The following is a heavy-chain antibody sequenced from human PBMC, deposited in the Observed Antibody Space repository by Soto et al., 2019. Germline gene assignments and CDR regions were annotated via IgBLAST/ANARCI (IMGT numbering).Heavy chain of an antibody. CDR1: GGTFSSYA. J-gene: IGHJ6*02. V-gene: IGHV1-69*13. D-gene: IGHD2-2*01. Sequence: SVKVSCKASGGTFSSYAISWVRQAPGQGLEWMGGIIPIFGTANYAQKFQGRVTITADESTSTAYMELSSLRSEDTAVYYCARGDIVVVPAAMGDYYYYGMDVWGQGTTVTV. CDR2: IIPIFGTA. CDR3: ARGDIVVVPAAMGDYYYYGMDV.